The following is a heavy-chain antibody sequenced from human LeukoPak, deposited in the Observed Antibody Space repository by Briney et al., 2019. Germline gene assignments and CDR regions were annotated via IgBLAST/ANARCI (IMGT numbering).Heavy chain of an antibody. CDR1: GYTLTELS. Sequence: PGASVKVSCKVSGYTLTELSMHWVRQAPGKGLEWMGGFDPEDGETIYAQKFQGRVTITADESTSTAYMELSSLRSEDTAVYYCASGRRWELLEIDYWGQGTLVTVSS. CDR2: FDPEDGET. J-gene: IGHJ4*02. CDR3: ASGRRWELLEIDY. D-gene: IGHD1-26*01. V-gene: IGHV1-24*01.